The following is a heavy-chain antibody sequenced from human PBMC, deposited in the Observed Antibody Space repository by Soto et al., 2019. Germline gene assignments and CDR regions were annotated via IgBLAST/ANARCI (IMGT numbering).Heavy chain of an antibody. CDR3: AHAGYSDLLTFEH. D-gene: IGHD2-15*01. Sequence: QITLKESGPKLVRPAQTLTLTCAFSGFSLTTYDMGVAWIRQPPGKALEWLALIYWDDDKRYSPSLTDRLAVCTDSARNQVVLTITNLDHGDTAPYFWAHAGYSDLLTFEHWGPGILVTVAS. V-gene: IGHV2-5*02. J-gene: IGHJ4*02. CDR2: IYWDDDK. CDR1: GFSLTTYDMG.